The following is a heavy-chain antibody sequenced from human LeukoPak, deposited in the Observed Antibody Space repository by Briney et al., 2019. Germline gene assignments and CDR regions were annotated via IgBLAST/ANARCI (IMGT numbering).Heavy chain of an antibody. Sequence: PGGSLRLSCAASGFSISNYWMNLVRQAPGKGLEWVANIKQDGSEKFFVDSVRGRFSISRDNAKNSLYLQMNSLRADDTAVYYCAGGSLWSPNWFDPWGQGTLVTVSS. J-gene: IGHJ5*02. CDR3: AGGSLWSPNWFDP. D-gene: IGHD3-10*01. CDR2: IKQDGSEK. V-gene: IGHV3-7*01. CDR1: GFSISNYW.